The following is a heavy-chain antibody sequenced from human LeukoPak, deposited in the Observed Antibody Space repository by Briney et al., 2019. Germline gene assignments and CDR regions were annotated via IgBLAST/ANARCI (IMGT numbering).Heavy chain of an antibody. D-gene: IGHD1-26*01. CDR2: ITSSGTSK. CDR3: ARISGSSMRFDY. V-gene: IGHV3-48*03. Sequence: GGSLRLSCAASGFTFSSYEMNWVRQAPGMGLEWVSYITSSGTSKYYADSVRGRFTISRDNGKNSLYLQMNSLRAEDTALYYCARISGSSMRFDYWGQGTLVTVSS. CDR1: GFTFSSYE. J-gene: IGHJ4*02.